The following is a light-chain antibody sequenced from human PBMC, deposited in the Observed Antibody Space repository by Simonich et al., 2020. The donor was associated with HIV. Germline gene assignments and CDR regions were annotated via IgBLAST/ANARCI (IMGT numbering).Light chain of an antibody. Sequence: DIQMTQSPSTLSASVGDGVTSTCWASQSISSWLAWYQQKPGKAPKRLIYQASSLESGVPSRFSGSGSGTEFTLAISSLQPDDFATYYCLQYNGYFLFTFGPGTKVDI. CDR3: LQYNGYFLFT. V-gene: IGKV1-5*03. CDR2: QAS. CDR1: QSISSW. J-gene: IGKJ3*01.